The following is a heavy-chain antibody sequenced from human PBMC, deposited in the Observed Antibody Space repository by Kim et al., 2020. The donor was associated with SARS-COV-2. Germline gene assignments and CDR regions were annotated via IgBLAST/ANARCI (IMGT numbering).Heavy chain of an antibody. D-gene: IGHD5-18*01. CDR3: ARTFSEYSSGLFLF. CDR2: IYYSGNT. CDR1: GGSISSRSYY. V-gene: IGHV4-39*07. J-gene: IGHJ4*02. Sequence: SETLSLTCTVSGGSISSRSYYWGWVRQPPGKGLEWIGSIYYSGNTYYNPSLKSRVTISVDTSKNQFSLKLSSVTAADTAVYYCARTFSEYSSGLFLFWGQGTLVTVSS.